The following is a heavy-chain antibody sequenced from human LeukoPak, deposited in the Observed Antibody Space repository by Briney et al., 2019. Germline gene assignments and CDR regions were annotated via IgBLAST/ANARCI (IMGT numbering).Heavy chain of an antibody. Sequence: GGSLRLXCAASGFTFDDYGMSWVRQAPGKGLEWVSGINWNGGSTGYADSVKGRFTISRDNAKNSLYLQMNSLRAEDTALYYCARPKFKYSSSWYGDYWGPGTLVTVSS. D-gene: IGHD6-13*01. V-gene: IGHV3-20*04. CDR1: GFTFDDYG. CDR3: ARPKFKYSSSWYGDY. J-gene: IGHJ4*02. CDR2: INWNGGST.